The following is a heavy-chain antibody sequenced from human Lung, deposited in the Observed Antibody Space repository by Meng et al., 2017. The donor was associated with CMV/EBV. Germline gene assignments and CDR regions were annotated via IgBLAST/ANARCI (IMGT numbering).Heavy chain of an antibody. CDR2: IYHSGST. Sequence: QGHLEESGPGLVKPSGTLSLTSAVSGGSISSSNWWSWVRQPPGKGLEWIGEIYHSGSTNYNPSLKSRVTISVDKSKNQFSLKLSSVTAADTAVYYCASFPPPGKQWLVTDYWGQGTLVTVSS. CDR3: ASFPPPGKQWLVTDY. V-gene: IGHV4-4*02. J-gene: IGHJ4*02. CDR1: GGSISSSNW. D-gene: IGHD6-19*01.